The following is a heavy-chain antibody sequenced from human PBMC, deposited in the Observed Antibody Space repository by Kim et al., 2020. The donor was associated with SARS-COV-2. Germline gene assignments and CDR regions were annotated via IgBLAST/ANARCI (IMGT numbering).Heavy chain of an antibody. J-gene: IGHJ4*02. Sequence: ETLSLTCSVSGDSVSSSSNYWGWIRQPPGKGLEWIGNVYYSGDTYSNPSLRSRVTISVDTSKNQFSLKVNSVTAADTAVYYCARSPADFDESWGQGTLV. CDR3: ARSPADFDES. V-gene: IGHV4-39*01. CDR2: VYYSGDT. CDR1: GDSVSSSSNY. D-gene: IGHD3-9*01.